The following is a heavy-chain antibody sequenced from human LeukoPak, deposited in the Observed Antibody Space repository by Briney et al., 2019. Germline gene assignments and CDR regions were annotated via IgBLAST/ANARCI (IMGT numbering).Heavy chain of an antibody. V-gene: IGHV4-4*02. D-gene: IGHD5-24*01. CDR2: IYHSGST. CDR3: ARGRRDGYNFQYYFDY. Sequence: SETLSLTCAVSGGSISSSNWWSWVRQPPGKGLEWIGEIYHSGSTNYNPSLKSRVTISVDKSKNQFSLKLSSVTAADTAVYYCARGRRDGYNFQYYFDYWGQGTLVTVSS. J-gene: IGHJ4*02. CDR1: GGSISSSNW.